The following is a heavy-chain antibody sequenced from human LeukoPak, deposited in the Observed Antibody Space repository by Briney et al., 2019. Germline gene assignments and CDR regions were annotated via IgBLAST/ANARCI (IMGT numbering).Heavy chain of an antibody. Sequence: SVKVSCKASGGTFSSYAISWLRQAPGQGLEWMGGSIPIFGTANYAQKFQGRVTITAHESTSTAYMELSSLRSEDTAVYYCARMASSYGDYRDYGGQGTLVTVSS. CDR3: ARMASSYGDYRDY. CDR1: GGTFSSYA. J-gene: IGHJ4*02. CDR2: SIPIFGTA. D-gene: IGHD4-17*01. V-gene: IGHV1-69*01.